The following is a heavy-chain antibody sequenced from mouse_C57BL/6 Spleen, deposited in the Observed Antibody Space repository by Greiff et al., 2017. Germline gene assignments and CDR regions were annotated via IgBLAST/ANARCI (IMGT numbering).Heavy chain of an antibody. V-gene: IGHV1-54*01. D-gene: IGHD2-4*01. J-gene: IGHJ4*01. CDR3: ARYYDPYYYAMDY. CDR1: GYAFTNYL. Sequence: VQLQQSGAELVRPGTSVKVSCKASGYAFTNYLIEWVKQRPGQGLEWIGVINPGSGGTNYNEKFKGKATLTADKSSSTAYMQLSSLTSEYSAVYFCARYYDPYYYAMDYWGQGTSVTVSS. CDR2: INPGSGGT.